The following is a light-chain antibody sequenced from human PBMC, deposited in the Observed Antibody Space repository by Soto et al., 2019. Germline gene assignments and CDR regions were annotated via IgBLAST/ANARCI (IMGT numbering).Light chain of an antibody. J-gene: IGKJ1*01. V-gene: IGKV1-5*03. CDR3: QHYKYYWT. CDR2: ATS. CDR1: QTINDW. Sequence: DIQMTQSPSTLSASVGDRVTITCRASQTINDWLAWYQHKPGQGPKPLIYATSKLETGVPPRFSGSGSGTDIPLTISGLQPDFSTTYCCQHYKYYWTFGQGTKVEVK.